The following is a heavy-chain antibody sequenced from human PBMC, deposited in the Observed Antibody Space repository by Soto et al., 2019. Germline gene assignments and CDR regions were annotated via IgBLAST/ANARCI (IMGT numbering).Heavy chain of an antibody. J-gene: IGHJ6*03. D-gene: IGHD1-1*01. Sequence: ASVKGSCKTSGYTFTRYYMHWVRQAPGQGLEWMGIINPSGGSTSYAQKFQGRVTMTRDTSTSTVYMELSSLRSEDTAVYYCARGTSLDGPTIGYYYMDVWGKGTTVTVSS. CDR3: ARGTSLDGPTIGYYYMDV. CDR2: INPSGGST. V-gene: IGHV1-46*03. CDR1: GYTFTRYY.